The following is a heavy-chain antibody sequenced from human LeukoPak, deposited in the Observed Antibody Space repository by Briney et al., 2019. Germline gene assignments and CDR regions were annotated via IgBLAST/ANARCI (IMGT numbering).Heavy chain of an antibody. CDR3: AKTKGYSYGYYFDY. CDR2: MSYDGFNK. CDR1: GFTFSSYA. J-gene: IGHJ4*02. D-gene: IGHD5-18*01. V-gene: IGHV3-30*18. Sequence: GGSLRLSCAASGFTFSSYAMHWVRQSLGKGLEWVAVMSYDGFNKYYADSVKGRFTISRDNSKNTLYLQMNSLRAEDTAVYHCAKTKGYSYGYYFDYWGQGTLVTVSS.